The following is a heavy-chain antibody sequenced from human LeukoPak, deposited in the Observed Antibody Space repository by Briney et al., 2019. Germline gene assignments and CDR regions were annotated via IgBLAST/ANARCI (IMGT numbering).Heavy chain of an antibody. CDR1: GGTFISYA. CDR3: ARHNGSYGYCTNGVCYRAIYYYYYGMDV. V-gene: IGHV1-69*13. CDR2: IIPIFGTA. D-gene: IGHD2-8*01. J-gene: IGHJ6*02. Sequence: SVKVSCKASGGTFISYAISWVRQAPGQGLEWMGGIIPIFGTANYAQKFQGRVTITADESTSTAYMELSSLRSEDTAVYYCARHNGSYGYCTNGVCYRAIYYYYYGMDVWGQGTTVTVSS.